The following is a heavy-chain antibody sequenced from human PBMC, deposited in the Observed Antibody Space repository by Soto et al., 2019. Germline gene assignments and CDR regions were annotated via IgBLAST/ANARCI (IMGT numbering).Heavy chain of an antibody. CDR3: AKGAEGGAYYGMDV. Sequence: VQLVESGGGVVQPGRSLRLSCAASGFTFSKYGMHWVRQAPGKGPEWVAVISYDGSNKYYADSVKGRFTISRDKSKNPLYVQMNSLRVDDTAVYYCAKGAEGGAYYGMDVWGQGTTVTVSS. CDR1: GFTFSKYG. J-gene: IGHJ6*02. CDR2: ISYDGSNK. D-gene: IGHD3-16*01. V-gene: IGHV3-30*18.